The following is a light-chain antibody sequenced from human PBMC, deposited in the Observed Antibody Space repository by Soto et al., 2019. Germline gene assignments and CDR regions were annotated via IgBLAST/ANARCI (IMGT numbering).Light chain of an antibody. CDR1: SSNIGAGYD. CDR3: QSYDSSLSGHVV. CDR2: GNS. J-gene: IGLJ2*01. Sequence: QPVLTQPPSVSGAPGQRVTISCTGSSSNIGAGYDVHWYQQLPGTAPKLLIYGNSNRPSGVPDRFSGPKSGTSASLAITGLQAEDEADYYCQSYDSSLSGHVVFGGGTKVTVL. V-gene: IGLV1-40*01.